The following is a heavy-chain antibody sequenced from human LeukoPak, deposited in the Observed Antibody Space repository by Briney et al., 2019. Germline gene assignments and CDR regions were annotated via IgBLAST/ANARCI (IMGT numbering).Heavy chain of an antibody. CDR3: AKDIDYDSSGYPDY. J-gene: IGHJ4*02. V-gene: IGHV3-48*04. CDR2: ITNSGSSI. Sequence: GGSLRLSCAASGFTFSSYSMNWVRQAPGKGLEWISYITNSGSSIYYADSVKGRFTVSRDNAKNSLYLQMNSLRAEDTALYYCAKDIDYDSSGYPDYWGQGTLVTVSS. D-gene: IGHD3-22*01. CDR1: GFTFSSYS.